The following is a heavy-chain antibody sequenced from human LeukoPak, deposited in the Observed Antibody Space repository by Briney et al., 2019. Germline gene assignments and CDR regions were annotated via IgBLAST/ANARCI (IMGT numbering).Heavy chain of an antibody. J-gene: IGHJ4*02. Sequence: GGSLRLSCAASGFTFSNYAMTWVRQAQGKGLQWVSAITGSGGTTYYADSVKGRFAISRDNSKNTLYLQMSNLRAEDTAVYYCATLMRGPTGYSGYGGEDYWGQGTLVTVSS. V-gene: IGHV3-23*01. CDR1: GFTFSNYA. CDR3: ATLMRGPTGYSGYGGEDY. D-gene: IGHD5-12*01. CDR2: ITGSGGTT.